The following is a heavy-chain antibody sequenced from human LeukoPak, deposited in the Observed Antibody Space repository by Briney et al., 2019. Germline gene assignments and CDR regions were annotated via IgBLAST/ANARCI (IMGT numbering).Heavy chain of an antibody. J-gene: IGHJ4*02. CDR1: GFTFTNYA. CDR2: IFSQGSHK. CDR3: AKDKGYSSGWYVAFDY. V-gene: IGHV3-30*04. D-gene: IGHD6-19*01. Sequence: GGSLRLSCAASGFTFTNYAMHWVRQAPGKGLEWVADIFSQGSHKYYADSVKGRFTISRDNSKNSLYLQMNSLRAEDTALYYCAKDKGYSSGWYVAFDYWGQGTLVTVSS.